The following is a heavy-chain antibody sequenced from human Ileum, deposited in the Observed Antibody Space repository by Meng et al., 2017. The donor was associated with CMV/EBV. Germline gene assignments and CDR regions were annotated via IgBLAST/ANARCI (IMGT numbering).Heavy chain of an antibody. D-gene: IGHD4-17*01. Sequence: GNGYNVGIYGSNWGRQDPGQGREWMGWISAENGNTNDAQKFQDRVTVTTDTSTNTAEMELRSLTSDDAAVYFCARAGAAVTTHFDLWGQGTLVTVSS. CDR2: ISAENGNT. V-gene: IGHV1-18*01. CDR1: GYNVGIYG. CDR3: ARAGAAVTTHFDL. J-gene: IGHJ4*02.